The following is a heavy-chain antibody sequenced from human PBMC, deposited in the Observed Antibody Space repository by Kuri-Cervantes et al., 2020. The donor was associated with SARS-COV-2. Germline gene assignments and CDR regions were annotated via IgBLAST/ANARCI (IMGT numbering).Heavy chain of an antibody. CDR3: ARDLKESKGMDFDY. V-gene: IGHV3-48*02. J-gene: IGHJ4*02. CDR1: GFTFSNYD. CDR2: ISSSSRTM. D-gene: IGHD5-24*01. Sequence: GESLKISCAASGFTFSNYDMNWVRQAPGKGLEWVSYISSSSRTMYNADSVKGRFTISRDNAKNSLYLQMNSLRDEDTAVYYCARDLKESKGMDFDYWGQGTLVTVSS.